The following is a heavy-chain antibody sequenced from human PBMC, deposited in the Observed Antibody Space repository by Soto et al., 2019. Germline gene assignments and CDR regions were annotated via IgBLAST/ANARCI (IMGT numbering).Heavy chain of an antibody. CDR1: GGSISNFY. CDR3: ARADTAMTTPFDY. J-gene: IGHJ4*02. CDR2: VDYSGTA. Sequence: SETLSLTSTVSGGSISNFYWSWIRQPPGKGLEWIGYVDYSGTANYNPSLKSRVSMSVDTSKNQLSLKVTSVTAADTAMYYCARADTAMTTPFDYWCQGTRVTVSS. D-gene: IGHD5-18*01. V-gene: IGHV4-59*12.